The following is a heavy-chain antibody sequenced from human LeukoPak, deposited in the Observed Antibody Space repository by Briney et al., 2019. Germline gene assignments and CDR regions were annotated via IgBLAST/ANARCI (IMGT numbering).Heavy chain of an antibody. CDR3: AGEAKPAAGTQLDY. D-gene: IGHD6-13*01. V-gene: IGHV4-59*01. J-gene: IGHJ4*02. CDR2: IYYSGRT. Sequence: SETLSLTCTVSGGSISSYYWSWIRQPPGKGLEWIGYIYYSGRTNYNASLKSRATISADTSKDQFSLKMSSVTAADTAVYYCAGEAKPAAGTQLDYWGQGALVTVSS. CDR1: GGSISSYY.